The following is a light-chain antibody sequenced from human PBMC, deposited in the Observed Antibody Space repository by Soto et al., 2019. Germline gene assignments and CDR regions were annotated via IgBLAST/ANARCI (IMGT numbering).Light chain of an antibody. Sequence: QSVLTQPPSASGSPGQSVAISCTGTSSDVGGQNYVSWYQQHPGKAPKLIIYAVTERPSGVPDRFSGSKSGNTASLTVSGLRTEAEADSYCRSHAGKNTYVFGTGAKVTV. V-gene: IGLV2-8*01. J-gene: IGLJ1*01. CDR2: AVT. CDR3: RSHAGKNTYV. CDR1: SSDVGGQNY.